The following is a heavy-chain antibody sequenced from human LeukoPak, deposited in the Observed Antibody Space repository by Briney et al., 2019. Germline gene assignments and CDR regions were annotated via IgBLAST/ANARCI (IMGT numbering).Heavy chain of an antibody. V-gene: IGHV4-4*07. J-gene: IGHJ5*02. CDR1: GGSISSYY. CDR2: IYTSWST. CDR3: SRDRSSGWYNWFAP. Sequence: SETLSLTCTVSGGSISSYYGRWIRQPAGKGLEWIGRIYTSWSTNYNPSLKSRVTISVDTSKNQFSLKVMAVTAADAALYDLSRDRSSGWYNWFAPWGQGTLVTVSS. D-gene: IGHD6-19*01.